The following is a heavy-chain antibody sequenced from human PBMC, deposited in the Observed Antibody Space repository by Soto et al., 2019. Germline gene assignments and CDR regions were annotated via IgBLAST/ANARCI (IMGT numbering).Heavy chain of an antibody. Sequence: GGSLRVSCAASGFTYTNYAMNWVRQDQGKGLEWVGRIKSKTDGGTTDYAAPVKGRLTISRDDSKNTLYLQMNSLKTEDTAVYYCSTYYYGSGVSGYGMDVWGQGTTVTVSS. CDR2: IKSKTDGGTT. J-gene: IGHJ6*02. D-gene: IGHD3-10*01. CDR1: GFTYTNYA. CDR3: STYYYGSGVSGYGMDV. V-gene: IGHV3-15*07.